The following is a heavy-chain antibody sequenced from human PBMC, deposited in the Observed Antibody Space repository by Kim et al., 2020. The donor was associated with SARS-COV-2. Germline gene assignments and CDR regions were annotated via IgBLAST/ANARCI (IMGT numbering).Heavy chain of an antibody. CDR3: AKEANYVWGSYRYTAAEYFDY. V-gene: IGHV3-23*01. J-gene: IGHJ4*02. D-gene: IGHD3-16*02. Sequence: FTISRDTSKNTLYLQMNSLRAEDTAVYYCAKEANYVWGSYRYTAAEYFDYWGQGTLVTVSS.